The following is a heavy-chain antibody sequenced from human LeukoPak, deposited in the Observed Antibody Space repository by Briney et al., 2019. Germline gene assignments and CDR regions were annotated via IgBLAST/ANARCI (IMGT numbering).Heavy chain of an antibody. D-gene: IGHD3-9*01. Sequence: PGASLRLSCAASGFIFSNYAMYWVRQAPGKGLEWVSAISGRSDNTYYADSVKGRFTLSRDSSKNTPYLQMNSPRADDTAVYYCAKWGDYDVLTGYYVSDFWGQGTLVTVSS. CDR1: GFIFSNYA. CDR2: ISGRSDNT. V-gene: IGHV3-23*01. J-gene: IGHJ4*02. CDR3: AKWGDYDVLTGYYVSDF.